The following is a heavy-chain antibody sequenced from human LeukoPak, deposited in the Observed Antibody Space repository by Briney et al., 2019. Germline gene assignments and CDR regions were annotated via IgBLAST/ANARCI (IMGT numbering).Heavy chain of an antibody. V-gene: IGHV7-4-1*02. CDR3: ARGGLLRWFGELSRASYYMDV. Sequence: ASVKVSCKASGYTFTSYAMNWVRQAPGQGLEWMGWINTNTGNPTYAQGFTGRFVFSLDTSVSTAYLQISSLKAEDTAVYYCARGGLLRWFGELSRASYYMDVWGKGTTVTVSS. D-gene: IGHD3-10*01. CDR2: INTNTGNP. CDR1: GYTFTSYA. J-gene: IGHJ6*03.